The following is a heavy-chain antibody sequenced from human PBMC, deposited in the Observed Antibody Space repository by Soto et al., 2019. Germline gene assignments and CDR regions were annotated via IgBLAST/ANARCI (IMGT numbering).Heavy chain of an antibody. V-gene: IGHV1-69*01. J-gene: IGHJ4*02. D-gene: IGHD2-2*01. CDR2: IIPIFGTA. Sequence: QVQLVQSGAEVKKPGSSVKVSCKASGGTFSSYAISWVRQAPGQGLEWMGGIIPIFGTANYAQKFQGRVTITADESTSTDYMELSSLRSEDTAVYYCARSRYCSSTSCSYWEGYYFDYWGQGTLVTVSS. CDR1: GGTFSSYA. CDR3: ARSRYCSSTSCSYWEGYYFDY.